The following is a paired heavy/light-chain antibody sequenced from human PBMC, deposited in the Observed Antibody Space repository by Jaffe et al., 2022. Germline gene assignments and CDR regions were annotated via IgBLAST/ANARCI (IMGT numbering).Light chain of an antibody. V-gene: IGLV2-14*01. J-gene: IGLJ1*01. CDR1: SSDVGGYNY. CDR3: SSYIRKDITAGFV. CDR2: EVS. Sequence: QSALTQPASVSGSPGQSITIPCTGTSSDVGGYNYVSWYQQHPGKSPKLMISEVSNRPSGVSIRFSGSKSGNTASLTISGLQAEDEADYYCSSYIRKDITAGFVFGTGTKVTVL.
Heavy chain of an antibody. CDR3: AKDYDRHYTFDY. J-gene: IGHJ4*02. V-gene: IGHV3-30*02. Sequence: QVQLVESGGGVVQPGESLRLSCVASGFTFSRCGMHWVRQAPGKGLEWVAFIHSDVRNEQYEDSVKGRFTISRDNSKNTLYLQMNSLRAEDTAVYYCAKDYDRHYTFDYWGQGTLVTVSS. CDR1: GFTFSRCG. CDR2: IHSDVRNE. D-gene: IGHD3-3*01.